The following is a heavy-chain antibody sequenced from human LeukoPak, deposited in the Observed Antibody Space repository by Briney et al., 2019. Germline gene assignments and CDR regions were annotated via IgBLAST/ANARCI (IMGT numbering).Heavy chain of an antibody. V-gene: IGHV3-48*03. CDR3: ARDFYDRTGYDY. J-gene: IGHJ4*02. CDR1: GFTFSNFQ. CDR2: IDSSGSDI. Sequence: GGSLRLSCAASGFTFSNFQMNWVRQAPGKGLEWVSYIDSSGSDIYYADSVKGRFTISRDNAKNSLFLQMNSLRDEDAAVYYWARDFYDRTGYDYWGQGTLVTVSS. D-gene: IGHD3-22*01.